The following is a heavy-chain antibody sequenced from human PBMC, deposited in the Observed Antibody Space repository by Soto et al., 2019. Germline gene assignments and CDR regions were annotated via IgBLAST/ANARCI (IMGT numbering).Heavy chain of an antibody. CDR1: GFNFSTYW. D-gene: IGHD3-10*01. CDR3: ASGSRDSYPGSRIFDL. Sequence: EVQLVESGGGLVQPGGSLRLSCAASGFNFSTYWMTWVRQAPGKGLEWVANIKEDGSEKYYVDSVKGRFAISRDNAKNSVYLQMNSLRAEDTAVYYCASGSRDSYPGSRIFDLWGRGTRVTVSS. CDR2: IKEDGSEK. J-gene: IGHJ4*02. V-gene: IGHV3-7*03.